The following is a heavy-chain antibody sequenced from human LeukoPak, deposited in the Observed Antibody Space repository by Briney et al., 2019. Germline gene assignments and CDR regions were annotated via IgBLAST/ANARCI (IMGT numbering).Heavy chain of an antibody. J-gene: IGHJ4*02. CDR2: ISSSGSTI. CDR1: GFTFSSYE. D-gene: IGHD3-16*02. Sequence: GGSLRLSCAASGFTFSSYEMNWVRQAPGKGLEWVSYISSSGSTIYYADSVKGRFTISRDNAKNSLYLQMNSLRAEDTAVYYRARDKTDDYVWGSYRYTYLAFDYWGQGTLVTVSS. V-gene: IGHV3-48*03. CDR3: ARDKTDDYVWGSYRYTYLAFDY.